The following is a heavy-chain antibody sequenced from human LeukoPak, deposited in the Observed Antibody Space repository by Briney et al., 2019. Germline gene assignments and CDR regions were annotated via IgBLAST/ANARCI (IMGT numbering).Heavy chain of an antibody. J-gene: IGHJ3*02. CDR3: ARAHYGGNSEGAFDI. Sequence: SSETLSLTCTVSGGSISSYYWSWFRQPPGKGLEWIGYIYYSGSTNYNPSLKSQVTISVDTSKNQFSLKLSSVITADTAVYYCARAHYGGNSEGAFDIWGQGTMVTVSS. CDR2: IYYSGST. D-gene: IGHD4-23*01. V-gene: IGHV4-59*01. CDR1: GGSISSYY.